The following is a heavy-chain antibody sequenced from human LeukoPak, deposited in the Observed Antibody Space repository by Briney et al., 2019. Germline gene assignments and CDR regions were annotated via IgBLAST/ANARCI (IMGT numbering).Heavy chain of an antibody. D-gene: IGHD3-22*01. CDR3: ARAQGLLRPEFDP. CDR2: IIPIFGTA. CDR1: GGTFSGYA. Sequence: SVKVSCKASGGTFSGYAISWVRQAPGQGLEWMGGIIPIFGTANYAQKFQGRVTITADESTSTAYMELSSLRSEDTAVYYCARAQGLLRPEFDPWGQGTLVTVSS. V-gene: IGHV1-69*13. J-gene: IGHJ5*02.